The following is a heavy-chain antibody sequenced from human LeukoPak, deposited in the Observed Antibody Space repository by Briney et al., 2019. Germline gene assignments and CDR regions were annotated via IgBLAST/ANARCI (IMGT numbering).Heavy chain of an antibody. Sequence: ASVKVSCKASGYTFTNYYMHWLRQAPGQGLEWVGVFNPSGGSTSYAQKFQGRVTMTRDTSTSTVYMELSSLRSEDTAVYFCARGHPFGGFDYWGQGTLVTVSS. CDR1: GYTFTNYY. CDR3: ARGHPFGGFDY. D-gene: IGHD4-23*01. V-gene: IGHV1-46*01. J-gene: IGHJ4*02. CDR2: FNPSGGST.